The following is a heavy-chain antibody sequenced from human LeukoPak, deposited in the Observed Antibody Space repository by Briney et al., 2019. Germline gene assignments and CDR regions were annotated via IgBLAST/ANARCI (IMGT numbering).Heavy chain of an antibody. CDR3: ARDRVRGNSNPCFDY. V-gene: IGHV4-61*08. CDR1: GGSISSGGYY. J-gene: IGHJ4*02. Sequence: SSETLSLTCTVSGGSISSGGYYWSWIRQPPGKGLEWIGYIYYSGTTNYNPSLKSRVTISVDTSKNQFSLKLSSVTAADTAVYYCARDRVRGNSNPCFDYWGQGTLVTVSS. CDR2: IYYSGTT. D-gene: IGHD4-11*01.